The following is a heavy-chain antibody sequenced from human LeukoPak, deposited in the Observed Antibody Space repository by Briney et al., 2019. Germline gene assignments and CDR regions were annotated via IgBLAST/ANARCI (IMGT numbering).Heavy chain of an antibody. Sequence: PSETLSLTCTVSGGSISSYYWSWIRQPPGKGLEWIGYIYYSGSTNYNPSLKSRVTISVDTSKNQFSLKLSSVTAADTAVYYCAVNYDFWSGNDAFDIWGQGTMVTVSS. V-gene: IGHV4-59*12. CDR1: GGSISSYY. J-gene: IGHJ3*02. CDR2: IYYSGST. D-gene: IGHD3-3*01. CDR3: AVNYDFWSGNDAFDI.